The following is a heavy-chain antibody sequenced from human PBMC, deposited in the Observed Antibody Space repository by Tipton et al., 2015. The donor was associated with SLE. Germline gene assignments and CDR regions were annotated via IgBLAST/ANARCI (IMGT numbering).Heavy chain of an antibody. CDR2: IYYSGST. Sequence: LRLSCTVSGDSISSDAYYWSWIRQHPGKGLEWIGYIYYSGSTYYNPSLKSRVTISVDASKNQFSLNLRSLTAADTAVYYCARAGLGSGYFYYMYVWGKGTTFTVSS. D-gene: IGHD3-3*01. CDR3: ARAGLGSGYFYYMYV. J-gene: IGHJ6*03. CDR1: GDSISSDAYY. V-gene: IGHV4-31*02.